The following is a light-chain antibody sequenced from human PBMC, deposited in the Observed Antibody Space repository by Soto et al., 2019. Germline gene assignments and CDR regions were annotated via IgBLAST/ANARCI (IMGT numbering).Light chain of an antibody. J-gene: IGKJ1*01. V-gene: IGKV1-12*01. Sequence: DIQMPQSPSSVSASVGDRVTITCRASQDISNWLAWYQQKPGKAPKLLIYAASTLQSGVPSRFSGSGSGTDFTLTISSLQPEDFATYYCQEANNLPPTFGQGTKVEIK. CDR1: QDISNW. CDR2: AAS. CDR3: QEANNLPPT.